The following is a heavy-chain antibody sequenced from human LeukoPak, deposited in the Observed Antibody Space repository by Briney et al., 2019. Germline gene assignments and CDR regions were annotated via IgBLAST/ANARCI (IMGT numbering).Heavy chain of an antibody. CDR1: GGSISSSSYY. V-gene: IGHV4-39*07. J-gene: IGHJ3*02. CDR3: ARVPRGLLDAFDI. D-gene: IGHD2-15*01. Sequence: SETLSLTCTVSGGSISSSSYYWGWIRQPPGKGLEWIGSIYYRGSTYYNPSLKSRVTISVDTSKNQFSLKLSSVTAADTAVYYCARVPRGLLDAFDIGGQGTMVTVSS. CDR2: IYYRGST.